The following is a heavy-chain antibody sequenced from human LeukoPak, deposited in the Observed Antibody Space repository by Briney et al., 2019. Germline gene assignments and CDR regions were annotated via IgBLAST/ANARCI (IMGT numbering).Heavy chain of an antibody. V-gene: IGHV3-20*04. J-gene: IGHJ4*02. CDR2: INWNGGRT. D-gene: IGHD2-15*01. CDR3: VRDFSCSGGSCPLFDS. CDR1: GFTFDDYG. Sequence: GGSLRLSCAASGFTFDDYGMSWVRQAPGKGLEWVSGINWNGGRTGYADSVKGRFTISRDNSENTLYLQMRSLSAEDTARYYCVRDFSCSGGSCPLFDSWGQGTLVSVSS.